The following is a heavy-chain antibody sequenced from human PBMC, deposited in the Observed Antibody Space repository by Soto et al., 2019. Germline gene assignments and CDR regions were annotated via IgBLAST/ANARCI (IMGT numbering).Heavy chain of an antibody. CDR2: ISYDGSNK. J-gene: IGHJ4*02. CDR1: GFTFSSYA. D-gene: IGHD2-15*01. CDR3: ASLPRRVVAAAVLDY. Sequence: PGGSLRLSCAASGFTFSSYAMHWVRQAPGKGLEWVAVISYDGSNKYYADSVKGRFTISRDNSKNTLYLQMNSLRAEDTAVYYCASLPRRVVAAAVLDYWGQGALVTVSS. V-gene: IGHV3-30-3*01.